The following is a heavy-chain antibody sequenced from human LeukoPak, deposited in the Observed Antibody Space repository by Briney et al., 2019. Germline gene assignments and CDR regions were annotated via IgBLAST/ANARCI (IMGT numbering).Heavy chain of an antibody. CDR3: AKDLTGGGDCRDLDY. CDR2: ISGSGGST. D-gene: IGHD2-21*02. J-gene: IGHJ4*02. V-gene: IGHV3-23*01. Sequence: GGSLRLSCAASGFTFSSYAMSWVRQAPGKGLEWVSAISGSGGSTYYADSVKGRFTISRDNSKNTLYLQMNSLRAEDTAVYYCAKDLTGGGDCRDLDYWGQGTLVTVSS. CDR1: GFTFSSYA.